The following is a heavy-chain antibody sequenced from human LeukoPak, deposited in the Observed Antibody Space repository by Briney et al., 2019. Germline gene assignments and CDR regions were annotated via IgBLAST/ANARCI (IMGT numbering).Heavy chain of an antibody. CDR2: IYYSGST. Sequence: SETLSLTCTVSGGSISSSDYYWGWIRQPPGKGLEWIGYIYYSGSTNYNPSLKSRVTISVDTSKNQFSLKLSSVTAADTAVYYCARAAYCSGGSCYLGYYYYYGMDVWGQGTTVTVSS. CDR3: ARAAYCSGGSCYLGYYYYYGMDV. CDR1: GGSISSSDYY. V-gene: IGHV4-61*08. J-gene: IGHJ6*02. D-gene: IGHD2-15*01.